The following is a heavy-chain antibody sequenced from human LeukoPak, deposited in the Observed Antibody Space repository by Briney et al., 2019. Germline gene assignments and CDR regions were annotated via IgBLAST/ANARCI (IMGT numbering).Heavy chain of an antibody. CDR1: GFTFSSYW. J-gene: IGHJ5*02. CDR2: ISSSSSTI. Sequence: GGSLRLSCAASGFTFSSYWMHWVRQAPGKGLEWVSYISSSSSTIYYADSVKGRFTISRDNAKNSLYLQMNSLRDEDTAVYYCASTPIDYGDYVSWFDPWGQGTLVTVSS. V-gene: IGHV3-48*02. CDR3: ASTPIDYGDYVSWFDP. D-gene: IGHD4-17*01.